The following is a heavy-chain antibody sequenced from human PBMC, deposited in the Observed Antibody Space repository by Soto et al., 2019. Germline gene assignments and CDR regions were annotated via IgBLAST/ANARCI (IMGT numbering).Heavy chain of an antibody. CDR2: ISSSSSYI. D-gene: IGHD1-26*01. CDR1: GYTFSSYS. V-gene: IGHV3-21*01. Sequence: GGSLGLSCAASGYTFSSYSMNWVRQAPGKGLEWVSSISSSSSYIYYADSVKGRFTISRDNAKNSLYLQMNSLRAEDTAVYYCARSIVPIAITRLYGMDVWGQGTSVTVSS. CDR3: ARSIVPIAITRLYGMDV. J-gene: IGHJ6*02.